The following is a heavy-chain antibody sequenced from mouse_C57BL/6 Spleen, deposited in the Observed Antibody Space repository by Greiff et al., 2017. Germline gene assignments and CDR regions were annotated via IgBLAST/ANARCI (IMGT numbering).Heavy chain of an antibody. V-gene: IGHV1-80*01. J-gene: IGHJ2*01. CDR3: ARGYYGSSPPYYFDY. D-gene: IGHD1-1*01. CDR1: GYAFSSYW. Sequence: VQLQQSGAELVKPGASVKISCKASGYAFSSYWMNWVKQRPGKGLEWIGQIYPGDGATNYNGKFKGKATLTADKSSSTAYMQLSSLTSGDSAVYFCARGYYGSSPPYYFDYWGQGTTLTVSS. CDR2: IYPGDGAT.